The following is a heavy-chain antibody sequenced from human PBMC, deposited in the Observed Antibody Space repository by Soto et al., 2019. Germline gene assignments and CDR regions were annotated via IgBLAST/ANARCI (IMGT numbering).Heavy chain of an antibody. V-gene: IGHV3-23*01. Sequence: EVQLLESGGGLVQPGGSLRLSCAASGFTFSSYAMSWVRQAPGKGLEWVSAISGSGAGTYYGDSVKGRFTVSRDNSKNTVYLQMNSLRAEDKAVYYCAKDRRDSYGYGYWGQGTLVTVSS. CDR2: ISGSGAGT. D-gene: IGHD5-18*01. CDR3: AKDRRDSYGYGY. J-gene: IGHJ4*02. CDR1: GFTFSSYA.